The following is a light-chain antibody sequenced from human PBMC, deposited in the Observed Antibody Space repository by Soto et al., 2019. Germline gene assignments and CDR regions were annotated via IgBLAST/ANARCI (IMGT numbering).Light chain of an antibody. CDR2: ENN. J-gene: IGLJ2*01. CDR1: SSNIGSNY. V-gene: IGLV1-51*02. Sequence: QSVLTQPPSVSAAPGQKGTISCSGSSSNIGSNYVSWFQRLPGTAPKLLIYENNKRPSGIPDRFSGSKSGTSATLGITGLQTGDEADYYCGTWDSSLSAGVFGGGTKLTVL. CDR3: GTWDSSLSAGV.